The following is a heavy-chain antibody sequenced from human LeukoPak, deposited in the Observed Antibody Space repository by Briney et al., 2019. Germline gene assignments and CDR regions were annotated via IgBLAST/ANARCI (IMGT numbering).Heavy chain of an antibody. CDR3: ARNRDGYIYYFDY. J-gene: IGHJ4*02. CDR1: GGSISSGDYY. CDR2: IYYSGST. Sequence: SQTLSLTCTVSGGSISSGDYYWSWIRQPPGKGLEWIGYIYYSGSTYYNPSLKGRVTISVDTSKNQFSLKLSSVTAADTAVYYCARNRDGYIYYFDYWGQGTLVAVSS. D-gene: IGHD5-24*01. V-gene: IGHV4-30-4*01.